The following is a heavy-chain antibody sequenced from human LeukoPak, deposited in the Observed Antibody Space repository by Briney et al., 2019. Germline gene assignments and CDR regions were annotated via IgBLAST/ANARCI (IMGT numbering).Heavy chain of an antibody. CDR1: GYTFTSYY. CDR3: AIQGLLGAKNPDRRYCSSTSCYRGPYYYYYYMDV. CDR2: INPSGVST. Sequence: ASVKVSCKASGYTFTSYYMHWVRQAPGQGLEWMGIINPSGVSTSYAQKFQGRVTMTRDTSTSTVYMELSSLRSEDTAVYYCAIQGLLGAKNPDRRYCSSTSCYRGPYYYYYYMDVWGKGTTVTVSS. J-gene: IGHJ6*03. D-gene: IGHD2-2*02. V-gene: IGHV1-46*03.